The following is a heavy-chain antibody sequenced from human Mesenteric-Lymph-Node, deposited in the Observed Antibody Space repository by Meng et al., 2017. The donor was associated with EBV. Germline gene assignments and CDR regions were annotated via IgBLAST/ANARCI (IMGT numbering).Heavy chain of an antibody. V-gene: IGHV4-39*07. CDR3: ARGGMTTMEAPWGTWFDP. J-gene: IGHJ5*02. Sequence: QLQEEGPGRVKPSGTLSLTCTFSGASISRRSYYWGWIRQPPGKGLEWIGSMHYSGPTDYNPSLKSRVTISVDTSKNQFSLKVSSVTAADTAVYYCARGGMTTMEAPWGTWFDPWGQGTLVTVSS. D-gene: IGHD4-23*01. CDR1: GASISRRSYY. CDR2: MHYSGPT.